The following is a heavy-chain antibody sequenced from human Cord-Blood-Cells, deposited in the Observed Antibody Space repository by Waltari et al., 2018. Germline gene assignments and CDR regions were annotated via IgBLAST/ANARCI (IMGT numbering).Heavy chain of an antibody. Sequence: QVQLVQSGAEVKKPGSSVKVSCKVSGGPFSSYATCWVRQAPGQGLEWMEGIIPIFGTANYAQKFQGRVTITADESTSTAYMELSSLRSEDTAVYYCARVIGEKYQLLYGAFDIWGQGTMVTVSS. D-gene: IGHD2-2*02. V-gene: IGHV1-69*01. CDR3: ARVIGEKYQLLYGAFDI. CDR1: GGPFSSYA. CDR2: IIPIFGTA. J-gene: IGHJ3*02.